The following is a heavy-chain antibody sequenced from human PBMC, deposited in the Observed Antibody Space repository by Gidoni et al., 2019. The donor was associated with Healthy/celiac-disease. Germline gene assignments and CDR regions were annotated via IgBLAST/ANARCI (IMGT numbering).Heavy chain of an antibody. CDR3: AKSRSSYYFDY. J-gene: IGHJ4*02. V-gene: IGHV3-9*01. Sequence: EVQLVESGRGLVQPGRSLRLSCAASGFTFDDYAMHWVRQAPGKGLEWVSGISWNSGSIGYADSVKSRFTISRDNAKNSLYLQMNSLRAEDTALYYCAKSRSSYYFDYWGQGTLVTVSS. CDR1: GFTFDDYA. D-gene: IGHD6-6*01. CDR2: ISWNSGSI.